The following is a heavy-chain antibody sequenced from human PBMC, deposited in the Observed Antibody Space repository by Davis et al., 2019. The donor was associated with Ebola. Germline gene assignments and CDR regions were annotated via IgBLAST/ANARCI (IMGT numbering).Heavy chain of an antibody. CDR3: ARETYYYDSSGYYRYYFDY. V-gene: IGHV3-21*01. CDR2: ISSSSSYI. D-gene: IGHD3-22*01. J-gene: IGHJ4*02. CDR1: GFTFSSYS. Sequence: GESLKISCAASGFTFSSYSMNWVRQAPGKGLEWVSSISSSSSYIYYADSVKGRFTISRDNAKNSLYLQRNSLRAEDTAVYYCARETYYYDSSGYYRYYFDYWGQGTLVTVSS.